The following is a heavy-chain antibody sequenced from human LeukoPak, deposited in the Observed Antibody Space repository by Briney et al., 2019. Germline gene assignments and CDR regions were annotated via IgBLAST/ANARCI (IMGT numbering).Heavy chain of an antibody. D-gene: IGHD5-12*01. Sequence: GGSLRLSCAASGFTFSTYSMNWVRQAPGKGLEWVSSISGSSSYTFYADSVRGRFTISIDNAKNSLYLQMNSLRAEDTAVYYCARGTTGGYSPSHWGQGTLVTVSS. CDR1: GFTFSTYS. CDR2: ISGSSSYT. J-gene: IGHJ4*02. CDR3: ARGTTGGYSPSH. V-gene: IGHV3-21*01.